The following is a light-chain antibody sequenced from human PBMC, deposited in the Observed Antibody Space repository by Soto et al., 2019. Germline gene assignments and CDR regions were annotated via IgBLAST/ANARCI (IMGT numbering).Light chain of an antibody. CDR1: QSVSSN. CDR3: QQYHNWPIP. J-gene: IGKJ5*01. Sequence: EIVMTHSPATLSVSPGESAPLSCRASQSVSSNLAWHQQKPGQAPRILMYDASTRATGISARFSGSGSGTEFTLTISSLQSEDFAVYYCQQYHNWPIPFGQGTRLEIK. V-gene: IGKV3-15*01. CDR2: DAS.